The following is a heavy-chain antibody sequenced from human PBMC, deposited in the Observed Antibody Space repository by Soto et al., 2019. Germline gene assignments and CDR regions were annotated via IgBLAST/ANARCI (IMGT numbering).Heavy chain of an antibody. J-gene: IGHJ4*02. CDR3: AGLGVTEDD. CDR1: GYTFTSYY. V-gene: IGHV1-46*03. D-gene: IGHD3-16*01. CDR2: INPSGGST. Sequence: QVQLVQSGAEVKKPGASVKVSCKASGYTFTSYYMHWVRQAPGQGLEWMGIINPSGGSTSYAQKCQGRVTMARDTSTSTVYMELRSLRSEDTAVYYCAGLGVTEDDWGQGTLGTVSS.